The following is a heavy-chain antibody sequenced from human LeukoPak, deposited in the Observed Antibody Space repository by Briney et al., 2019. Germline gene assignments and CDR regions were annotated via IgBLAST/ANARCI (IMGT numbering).Heavy chain of an antibody. CDR3: ARGKLNWFDP. CDR1: GFTFTSYW. CDR2: INSDGSTT. D-gene: IGHD3-10*01. J-gene: IGHJ5*02. V-gene: IGHV3-74*01. Sequence: GGSLRLSCAGSGFTFTSYWMHWVRQAPGKGLVWVSRINSDGSTTDYADSVKGRFTISRDNAKNTLYLQMNSLRVEDTAVYYCARGKLNWFDPWGQGSLVTVSS.